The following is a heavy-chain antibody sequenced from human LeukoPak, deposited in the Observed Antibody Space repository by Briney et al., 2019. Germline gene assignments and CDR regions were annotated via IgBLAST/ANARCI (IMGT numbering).Heavy chain of an antibody. J-gene: IGHJ4*02. CDR2: IYYSGST. CDR1: GGSSSSYY. V-gene: IGHV4-59*01. Sequence: SETLSLTCTVSGGSSSSYYWSWIRQPPGKGLEWIGYIYYSGSTNYNPSLKSRVTISVDTSKNQFSLKLSSVTAADTAVYYCARGPKYDYWGQGTLVTVSS. CDR3: ARGPKYDY. D-gene: IGHD2-2*01.